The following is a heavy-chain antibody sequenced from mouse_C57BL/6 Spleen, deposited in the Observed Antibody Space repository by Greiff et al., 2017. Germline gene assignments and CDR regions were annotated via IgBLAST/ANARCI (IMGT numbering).Heavy chain of an antibody. V-gene: IGHV2-9-1*01. CDR2: IWTGGGT. Sequence: VKLMESGPGLVAPSQSLSITCTVSGFSLTSYAISWVRQPPGKGLEWLGVIWTGGGTNYNSALKSRLSISKDNSKSQVFLKMNSLQTDDTARYYCARNPSYYYGSSHWYFDVWGTGTTVTVSS. J-gene: IGHJ1*03. D-gene: IGHD1-1*01. CDR3: ARNPSYYYGSSHWYFDV. CDR1: GFSLTSYA.